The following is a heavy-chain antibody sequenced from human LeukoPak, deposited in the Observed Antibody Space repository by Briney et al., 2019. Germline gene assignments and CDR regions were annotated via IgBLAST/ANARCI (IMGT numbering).Heavy chain of an antibody. CDR2: ISSSSSYI. CDR3: ARLQPLYGDYALDY. D-gene: IGHD4-17*01. V-gene: IGHV3-21*01. Sequence: PGGSLRLSCAASGFTFSSYSMNWVRQAPGKGLEWVSSISSSSSYIYYADSVKGRFTISRDNAKNSLYLQMNSLRAEDTAVYYCARLQPLYGDYALDYWGQGTLVTVSS. J-gene: IGHJ4*02. CDR1: GFTFSSYS.